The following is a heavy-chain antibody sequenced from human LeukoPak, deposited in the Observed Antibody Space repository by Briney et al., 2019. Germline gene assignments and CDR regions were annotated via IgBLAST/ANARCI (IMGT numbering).Heavy chain of an antibody. CDR2: ISYDGSNK. CDR1: GFTFSSYA. CDR3: ARVDSEVVTAFDY. Sequence: GSLRLSCAASGFTFSSYAMHWVRQAPGKGLEWVAVISYDGSNKYYADSVKGRFTISRDNSKNTLYLQMNSLRAEDTAVYYCARVDSEVVTAFDYWGQGTLVTVSS. J-gene: IGHJ4*02. V-gene: IGHV3-30-3*01. D-gene: IGHD2-21*02.